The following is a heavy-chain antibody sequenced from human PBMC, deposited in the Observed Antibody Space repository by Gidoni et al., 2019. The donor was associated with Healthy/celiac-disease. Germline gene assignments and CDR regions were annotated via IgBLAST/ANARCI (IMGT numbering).Heavy chain of an antibody. D-gene: IGHD3-3*01. CDR2: INHSGST. V-gene: IGHV4-34*01. CDR1: GGSFSGYY. Sequence: QVQLQQWGAGLLKPSETLSLTCAVYGGSFSGYYWSWIRQPPGKGLEWIGEINHSGSTNYNPSLKSRVTISVDTSKNQFSLKLSSVTAADTAVYYCARVRYDFWSGQIDYWGQGTLVTVSS. CDR3: ARVRYDFWSGQIDY. J-gene: IGHJ4*02.